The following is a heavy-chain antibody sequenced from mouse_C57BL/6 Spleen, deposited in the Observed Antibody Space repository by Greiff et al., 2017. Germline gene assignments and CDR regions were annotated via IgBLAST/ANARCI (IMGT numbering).Heavy chain of an antibody. CDR1: GFTFSDAW. Sequence: EVQVVESGGGLVQPGGSMKLSCAASGFTFSDAWMDWVRQSPEKGLEWVAEIRNKANNHATYYAVSVKGRFTISRDDSKSSVYLQMNSLRAEDTGIYYCTTSGGYYSAWFAYWGQGTLGTVSA. V-gene: IGHV6-6*01. D-gene: IGHD2-3*01. J-gene: IGHJ3*01. CDR2: IRNKANNHAT. CDR3: TTSGGYYSAWFAY.